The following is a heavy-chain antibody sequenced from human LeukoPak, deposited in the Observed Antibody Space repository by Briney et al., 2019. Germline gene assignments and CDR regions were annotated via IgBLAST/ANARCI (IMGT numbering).Heavy chain of an antibody. V-gene: IGHV4-4*07. CDR1: GGSISSYY. J-gene: IGHJ4*02. Sequence: PSETLSLTCTVSGGSISSYYWSWIRQPAGKGLEWIRRIYTSGSTNYNPSLKSRVTISVDTSKNQFSLKLSSLTAADTAVYYCARAQLGDTYYYDSSGYYFDYWGQGTLATVSS. D-gene: IGHD3-22*01. CDR2: IYTSGST. CDR3: ARAQLGDTYYYDSSGYYFDY.